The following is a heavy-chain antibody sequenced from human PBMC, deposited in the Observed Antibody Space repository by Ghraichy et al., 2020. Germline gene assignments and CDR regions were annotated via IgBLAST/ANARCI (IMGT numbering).Heavy chain of an antibody. D-gene: IGHD5-24*01. Sequence: ASVKVSCKASGYTFTGYYLHWVRQAPGQGLEWMGWINPNSGATNYAQKFEGWVTMTRDTSISTAYMEVRRLRSDDTAVYYCAREYRDGYDWCYSMDVWGQGTTVTVSS. V-gene: IGHV1-2*04. CDR2: INPNSGAT. J-gene: IGHJ6*02. CDR3: AREYRDGYDWCYSMDV. CDR1: GYTFTGYY.